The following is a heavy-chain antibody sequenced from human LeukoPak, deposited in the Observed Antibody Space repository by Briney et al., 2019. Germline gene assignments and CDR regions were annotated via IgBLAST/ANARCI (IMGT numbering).Heavy chain of an antibody. V-gene: IGHV4-4*02. CDR1: GGSISSSNW. J-gene: IGHJ3*02. Sequence: PSGTLSLTCAVSGGSISSSNWWSWVRQPPGKGLEWIGEIYHSGSTNYNPSLKSRVTISVDKSKNQFSLKLSSVTAADTAVYYCARHGGPYDSSGYYYAFDIWGQGTMVTVSS. CDR3: ARHGGPYDSSGYYYAFDI. D-gene: IGHD3-22*01. CDR2: IYHSGST.